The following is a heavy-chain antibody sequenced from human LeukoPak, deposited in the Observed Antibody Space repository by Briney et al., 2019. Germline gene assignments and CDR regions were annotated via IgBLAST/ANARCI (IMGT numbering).Heavy chain of an antibody. D-gene: IGHD3-10*01. V-gene: IGHV3-30*04. J-gene: IGHJ4*02. CDR3: ARGDYYYGSGSY. CDR2: IAYDGSNK. CDR1: GFTFSSYA. Sequence: GGSLRLSCAASGFTFSSYATYWVRQAPGKGLEWVALIAYDGSNKYYPDSVKGRFTISRDNSKNTLYLQMNGLRPDDTSVYYCARGDYYYGSGSYWGQGTLVTVSS.